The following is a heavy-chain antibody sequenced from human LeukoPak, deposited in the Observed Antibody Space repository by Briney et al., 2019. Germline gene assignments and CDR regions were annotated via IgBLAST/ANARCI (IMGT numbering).Heavy chain of an antibody. Sequence: GGSLRLSCAASGFTFSSDTMNWVRQAPGKGLEWVSHIGTSSSTIYYADSVKGRFTISRDNAKNSLYLQMNSLGDDDTAVYYCAREMGTTSDSWGQGTLVTVSS. D-gene: IGHD1-7*01. CDR2: IGTSSSTI. V-gene: IGHV3-48*02. J-gene: IGHJ4*02. CDR3: AREMGTTSDS. CDR1: GFTFSSDT.